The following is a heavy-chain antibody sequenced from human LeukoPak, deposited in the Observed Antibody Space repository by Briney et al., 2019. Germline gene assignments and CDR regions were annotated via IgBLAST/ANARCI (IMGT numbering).Heavy chain of an antibody. CDR3: ARPFNSYYYDSSGYCPYFDY. Sequence: GGSLRLSCAASGFTFSSYSMNWVRQAPGKGLEWVSSISSSSSYIYYADSVKGRFTISRDNAKNSLYLQMNSLKAEDTAVYYCARPFNSYYYDSSGYCPYFDYWGQGTLVTVSS. V-gene: IGHV3-21*01. CDR2: ISSSSSYI. D-gene: IGHD3-22*01. J-gene: IGHJ4*02. CDR1: GFTFSSYS.